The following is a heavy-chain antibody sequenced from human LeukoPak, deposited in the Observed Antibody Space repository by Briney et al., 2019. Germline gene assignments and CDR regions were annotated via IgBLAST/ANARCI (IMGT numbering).Heavy chain of an antibody. V-gene: IGHV7-4-1*02. J-gene: IGHJ4*02. CDR1: GYTFTSHY. CDR3: ARGPGGSYRQFDY. D-gene: IGHD1-26*01. CDR2: INTNTGNP. Sequence: ASVKVSCKASGYTFTSHYMHWVRQAPGQGLEWMGWINTNTGNPTYAQGFTGRFVFSLDTSVSTAYLQISSLKAEDTAVYYCARGPGGSYRQFDYWGQGTLVTVSS.